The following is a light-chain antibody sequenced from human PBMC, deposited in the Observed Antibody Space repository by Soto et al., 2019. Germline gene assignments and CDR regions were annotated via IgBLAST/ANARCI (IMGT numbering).Light chain of an antibody. Sequence: QSALTQPASVSGSPGQSITISCTGTSSDVGGYNYVSWYQQHPGKAPKLMIYDVSNRPSGVSNRFSGSKSGNTASLTISGLQXEDEADYYCSSYTGSSTPLVFGGGTKLTVL. V-gene: IGLV2-14*01. CDR3: SSYTGSSTPLV. J-gene: IGLJ2*01. CDR2: DVS. CDR1: SSDVGGYNY.